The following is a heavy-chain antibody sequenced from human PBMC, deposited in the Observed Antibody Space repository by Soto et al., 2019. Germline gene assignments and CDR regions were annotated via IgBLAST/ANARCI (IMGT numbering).Heavy chain of an antibody. CDR3: AKDTRITRFLEWLLFRPFDY. D-gene: IGHD3-3*01. Sequence: GGSLRLSCAASGFTFSSYAMSWVRQAPGKGLEWVSAISGSGGSTYYADSVKGRFTISRGNSKNTLYLQMNSLRAEDTAVYYCAKDTRITRFLEWLLFRPFDYWGQGTLVTVSS. CDR1: GFTFSSYA. J-gene: IGHJ4*02. CDR2: ISGSGGST. V-gene: IGHV3-23*01.